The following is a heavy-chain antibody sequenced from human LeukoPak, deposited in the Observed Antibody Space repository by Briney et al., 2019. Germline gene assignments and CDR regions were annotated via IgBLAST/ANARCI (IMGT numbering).Heavy chain of an antibody. V-gene: IGHV5-51*01. CDR3: ACSGTYYNPPFQY. Sequence: NHGEPLKISCKCSEYFVTHHWIGWVRQMPRKGLEWMGIIYPGNSDTKYSPSFQGQVTMTVDRSISTAYLQWSSLKASDTAMYYCACSGTYYNPPFQYWGKGTLVTVSS. J-gene: IGHJ4*02. CDR2: IYPGNSDT. CDR1: EYFVTHHW. D-gene: IGHD3-10*02.